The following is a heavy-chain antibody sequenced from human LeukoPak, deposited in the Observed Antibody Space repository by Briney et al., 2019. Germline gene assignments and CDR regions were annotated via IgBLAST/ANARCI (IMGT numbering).Heavy chain of an antibody. D-gene: IGHD6-19*01. Sequence: GGSLRLSCAASGFTFDDYGMSWVRQAPGKGLEWVAVITYDGSNKYYTDSVKGRFTISRDNSKSTLYLQMNSLRAEDTAVYYCAKVRWDNSGWYYLDYWGQGTLVTVSS. CDR2: ITYDGSNK. CDR1: GFTFDDYG. J-gene: IGHJ4*02. CDR3: AKVRWDNSGWYYLDY. V-gene: IGHV3-30*18.